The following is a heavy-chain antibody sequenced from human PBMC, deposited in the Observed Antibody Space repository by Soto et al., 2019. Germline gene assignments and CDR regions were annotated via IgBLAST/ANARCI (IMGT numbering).Heavy chain of an antibody. Sequence: SETLSLTCTVSGGSMNNYYWNWIRQPPGKGLEWIAYIYHRGSTDYNPSLKSRVTISVDTSRNQFTLKVNSMTAADTAVYYCARSSGNFYLNFDNWGQGTRVTVSS. CDR1: GGSMNNYY. J-gene: IGHJ4*02. D-gene: IGHD3-10*01. CDR3: ARSSGNFYLNFDN. CDR2: IYHRGST. V-gene: IGHV4-59*01.